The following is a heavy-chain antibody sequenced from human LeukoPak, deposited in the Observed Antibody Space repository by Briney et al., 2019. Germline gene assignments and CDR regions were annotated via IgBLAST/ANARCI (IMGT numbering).Heavy chain of an antibody. CDR2: ISSSGSTT. Sequence: GGSLRLSCAASGFTFSSYSMNWVRQAPGKGLEWVSYISSSGSTTYYADSMKGRFTISRDNAKNSLYLQMNSLRAEDTAVYYCARSPAGANYYLDVWGKGTTVTISS. D-gene: IGHD1-14*01. V-gene: IGHV3-48*04. CDR1: GFTFSSYS. CDR3: ARSPAGANYYLDV. J-gene: IGHJ6*03.